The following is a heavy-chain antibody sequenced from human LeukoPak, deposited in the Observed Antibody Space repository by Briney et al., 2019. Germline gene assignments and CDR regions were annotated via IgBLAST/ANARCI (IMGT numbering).Heavy chain of an antibody. J-gene: IGHJ4*02. CDR1: GFTFSSYG. D-gene: IGHD2-8*01. CDR3: AKGGYCTNGVCSAFDY. V-gene: IGHV3-30*02. Sequence: GGSMRLSCAASGFTFSSYGMHWVRQAPGKGLEWVAFIRYDGSNKYYADSVKGRFTISRDNSKNTLYLQMNSLRAEDTAVYYCAKGGYCTNGVCSAFDYWGQGTLVTVSS. CDR2: IRYDGSNK.